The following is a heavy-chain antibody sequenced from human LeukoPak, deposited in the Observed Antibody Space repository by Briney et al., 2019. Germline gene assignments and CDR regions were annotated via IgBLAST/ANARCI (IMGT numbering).Heavy chain of an antibody. J-gene: IGHJ4*02. V-gene: IGHV1-2*02. CDR3: ARDMMQGVMGY. Sequence: GASVKVSYKASGYSFIDYYIQWVRQAPGQGLEWVGWINPKNGGTHYAQNFRGRVTMTSDTSISTLYMELTTLRSDDTAVFYCARDMMQGVMGYWGQGTLVTVSS. CDR2: INPKNGGT. CDR1: GYSFIDYY. D-gene: IGHD3-16*01.